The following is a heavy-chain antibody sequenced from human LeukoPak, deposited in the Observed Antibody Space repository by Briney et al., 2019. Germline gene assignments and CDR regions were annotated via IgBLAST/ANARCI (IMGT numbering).Heavy chain of an antibody. V-gene: IGHV4-39*01. Sequence: PSETLSLTCTVSGDSISTSNYYWGWVRQPPGKGLEWIGSVFYNGKTYSNAPLKSRVTMSADTSKNQFSLKLSSVTAADTAVYYCARYPDYGGNRGWGQGTLVTVSS. CDR3: ARYPDYGGNRG. CDR2: VFYNGKT. J-gene: IGHJ4*02. D-gene: IGHD4-23*01. CDR1: GDSISTSNYY.